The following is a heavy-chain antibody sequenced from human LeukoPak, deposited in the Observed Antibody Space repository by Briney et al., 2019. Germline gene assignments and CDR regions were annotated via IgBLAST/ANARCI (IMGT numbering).Heavy chain of an antibody. Sequence: TGESLRLSCAASGFTFSSYAMSWVRQAPGKGLEWVSAISGSGGSTYYADSVKGRFTISRDNSKNTLYLQMNSLGAEDTAVYYCAKHPLTYYYDSSGYYLYYFDYWGQGTLVTVSS. D-gene: IGHD3-22*01. CDR3: AKHPLTYYYDSSGYYLYYFDY. CDR2: ISGSGGST. J-gene: IGHJ4*02. CDR1: GFTFSSYA. V-gene: IGHV3-23*01.